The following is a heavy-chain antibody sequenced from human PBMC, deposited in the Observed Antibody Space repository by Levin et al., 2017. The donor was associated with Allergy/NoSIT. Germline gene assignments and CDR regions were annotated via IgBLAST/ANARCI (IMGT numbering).Heavy chain of an antibody. CDR3: AKTDAYDFWSGYYTKGPKAFDP. J-gene: IGHJ5*02. CDR1: GFTFSSYA. CDR2: ISGSGGST. Sequence: GGSLRLSCAASGFTFSSYAMSWVRQAPGKGLEWVSAISGSGGSTYYADSVKGRFTISRDNSKNTLYLQMNSLRAEDTAVYYCAKTDAYDFWSGYYTKGPKAFDPWGQGTLVTVSS. D-gene: IGHD3-3*01. V-gene: IGHV3-23*01.